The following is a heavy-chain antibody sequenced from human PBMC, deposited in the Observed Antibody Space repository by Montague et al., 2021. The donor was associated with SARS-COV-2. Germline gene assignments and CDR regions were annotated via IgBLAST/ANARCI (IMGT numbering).Heavy chain of an antibody. CDR2: ISSSSSTI. V-gene: IGHV3-48*02. CDR3: VRVGRGSTYYYNSSGENAX. D-gene: IGHD3-22*01. Sequence: SLRLSCAASGFTFSSYSMNWVRQAPGKGLEWVSYISSSSSTIYYADSVKGRFTISRDNAKNSLYLQMNSLRDEDTAVYYCVRVGRGSTYYYNSSGENAXWGQGTLVTVSS. CDR1: GFTFSSYS. J-gene: IGHJ4*02.